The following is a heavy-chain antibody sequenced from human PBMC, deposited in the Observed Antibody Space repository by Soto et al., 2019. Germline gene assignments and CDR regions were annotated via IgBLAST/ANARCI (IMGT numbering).Heavy chain of an antibody. CDR3: ARGRFFTENGSWFAY. D-gene: IGHD6-13*01. J-gene: IGHJ4*02. CDR2: VNPDSGNT. Sequence: QVQLVQSGSEVKKPGASVKVSCKASGYTFTNYDIHWVRQATGQGLEWMGWVNPDSGNTGYEQKFQGSVVMTRDASINTVYMELSSLTSEDTAVYYCARGRFFTENGSWFAYWGQGTLVIVSS. V-gene: IGHV1-8*01. CDR1: GYTFTNYD.